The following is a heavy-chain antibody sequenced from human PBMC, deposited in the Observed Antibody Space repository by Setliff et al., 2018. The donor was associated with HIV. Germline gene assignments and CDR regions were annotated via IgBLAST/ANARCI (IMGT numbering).Heavy chain of an antibody. CDR1: GGSFSGSY. CDR2: LNYVGVT. D-gene: IGHD3-10*01. Sequence: SETLSLTCAVHGGSFSGSYWSWIRQPPGKGLEWIGELNYVGVTNHNPSLKSRVTISVDTSKNQFSLKLSSMTAADTAVYYCARHRRDYYGSGGYSAWGQGTLVTVSS. J-gene: IGHJ5*02. CDR3: ARHRRDYYGSGGYSA. V-gene: IGHV4-34*01.